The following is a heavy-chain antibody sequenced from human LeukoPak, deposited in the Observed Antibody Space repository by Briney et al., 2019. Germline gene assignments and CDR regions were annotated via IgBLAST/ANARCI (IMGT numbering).Heavy chain of an antibody. CDR3: AKDGIMHSNGPTEFDP. CDR2: IHFDGSNE. V-gene: IGHV3-30*02. CDR1: GCFFRSYC. J-gene: IGHJ5*02. Sequence: PWGTLRLTCVASGCFFRSYCIHWVRQAPGKGLEWVTFIHFDGSNEYYAAFVKGRSTISRDNSKNTVYLQMNSRRAEDTAVYYCAKDGIMHSNGPTEFDPWGQGTLVSVSS. D-gene: IGHD3-22*01.